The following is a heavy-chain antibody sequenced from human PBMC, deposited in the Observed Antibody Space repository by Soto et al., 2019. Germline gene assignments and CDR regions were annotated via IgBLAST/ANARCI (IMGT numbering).Heavy chain of an antibody. Sequence: WTWIRQPPGKGLEWIGFIYNSGSTHYNPSLRSRVTISVDTSKNQFSLKLRSVNAADTAVYYCASMGYHYGSGSYPLDYWGQVTLVTASS. CDR3: ASMGYHYGSGSYPLDY. J-gene: IGHJ4*02. D-gene: IGHD3-10*01. CDR2: IYNSGST. V-gene: IGHV4-59*08.